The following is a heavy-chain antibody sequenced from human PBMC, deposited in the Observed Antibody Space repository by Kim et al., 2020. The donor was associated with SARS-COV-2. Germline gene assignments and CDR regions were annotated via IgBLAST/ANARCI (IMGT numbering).Heavy chain of an antibody. Sequence: GRFTITRDNAKNSLYLQMNSLRAEDTAVYYCARARGVFGVVTSDYYGMDVWGQGTTVTVSS. CDR3: ARARGVFGVVTSDYYGMDV. V-gene: IGHV3-7*04. J-gene: IGHJ6*02. D-gene: IGHD3-3*01.